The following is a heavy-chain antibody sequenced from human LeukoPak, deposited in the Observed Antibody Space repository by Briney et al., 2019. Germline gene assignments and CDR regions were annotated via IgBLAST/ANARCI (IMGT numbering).Heavy chain of an antibody. V-gene: IGHV3-21*01. Sequence: PGGSLRLSCAASGFTFSSYSMNWVRQAPGKGLEWVSSISSSSSYIYYADSVKGRFTISRDNAKNSLYQQMNSLRAEDTAVYYCARDFQVWFGEAYGMDVWGKGTTVTVSS. CDR2: ISSSSSYI. CDR1: GFTFSSYS. J-gene: IGHJ6*04. CDR3: ARDFQVWFGEAYGMDV. D-gene: IGHD3-10*01.